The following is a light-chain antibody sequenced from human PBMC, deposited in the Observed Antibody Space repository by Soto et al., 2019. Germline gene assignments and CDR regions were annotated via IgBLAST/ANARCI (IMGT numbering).Light chain of an antibody. J-gene: IGKJ3*01. CDR3: QQYNNWPFT. CDR1: QSVSRS. Sequence: EIVLTQSPATLSLSPGDRATLSCRASQSVSRSLTWYQQKPGQAPRLLIYGASTRATGIPARFSGSGSGTEFTLTISSLQSEDFAVYYCQQYNNWPFTFGPGTKVDIK. CDR2: GAS. V-gene: IGKV3-15*01.